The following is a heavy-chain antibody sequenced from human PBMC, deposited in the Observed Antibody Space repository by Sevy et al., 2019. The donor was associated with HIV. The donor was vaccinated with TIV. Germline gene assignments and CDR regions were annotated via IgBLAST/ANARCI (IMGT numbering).Heavy chain of an antibody. V-gene: IGHV3-23*01. J-gene: IGHJ4*02. CDR1: GFTFSSYA. Sequence: GGSLRLSCVTSGFTFSSYAMSWVRQTPGKGLEWVSAIRGRADYTYYADSVKGRFTISRDNSKNTLYLQMNGLRAEDTAVYYCAKEVSERSYSDHWGQGTLVTVSS. CDR3: AKEVSERSYSDH. D-gene: IGHD3-10*01. CDR2: IRGRADYT.